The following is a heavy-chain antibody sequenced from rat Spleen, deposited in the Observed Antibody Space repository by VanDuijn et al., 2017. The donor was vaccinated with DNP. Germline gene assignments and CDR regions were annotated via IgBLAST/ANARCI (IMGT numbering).Heavy chain of an antibody. CDR3: ARHRDYYDGHFRFFDY. Sequence: QVQLKESGPGLVQPSQTLSLTCSVSGFSVTSYSVSWVRQPSGRGPEWMGRMWYDGGTAFNSALRSRLSISRDTSKSQVFLKMNSLQPEDTGTYYCARHRDYYDGHFRFFDYWGQGVMVTLSS. CDR2: MWYDGGT. J-gene: IGHJ2*01. D-gene: IGHD1-12*03. CDR1: GFSVTSYS. V-gene: IGHV2-63*01.